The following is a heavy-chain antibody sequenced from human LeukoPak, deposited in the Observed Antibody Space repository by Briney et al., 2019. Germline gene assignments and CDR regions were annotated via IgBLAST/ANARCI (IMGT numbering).Heavy chain of an antibody. Sequence: ETLSLTCTLSGRFISRYYSSWTRQPPGKGLEWIGYIYYSGSTNYNTSLKSRFTISVDTSKNQFFLKLTPLNAVDTAVFYCAKGVNSGYFDYCGQGTLVTVSS. V-gene: IGHV4-59*01. CDR2: IYYSGST. D-gene: IGHD1-26*01. J-gene: IGHJ4*02. CDR3: AKGVNSGYFDY. CDR1: GRFISRYY.